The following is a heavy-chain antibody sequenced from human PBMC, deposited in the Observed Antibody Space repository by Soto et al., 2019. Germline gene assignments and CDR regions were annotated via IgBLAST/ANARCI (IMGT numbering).Heavy chain of an antibody. J-gene: IGHJ5*02. Sequence: ASVKVSCKASGYTFTSYGISWVRQAPGQGREWMGWISAYNGNTNYAQKLQGRVTMTTDTSTSTAYMELRSLRSDDTAVYYCARERYCSGGSRPYNWFDPWGQGTLVTVSS. CDR2: ISAYNGNT. D-gene: IGHD2-15*01. CDR1: GYTFTSYG. CDR3: ARERYCSGGSRPYNWFDP. V-gene: IGHV1-18*01.